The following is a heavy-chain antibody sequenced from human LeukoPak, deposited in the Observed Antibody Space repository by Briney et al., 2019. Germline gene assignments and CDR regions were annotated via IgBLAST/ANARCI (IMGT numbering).Heavy chain of an antibody. D-gene: IGHD5-18*01. J-gene: IGHJ4*02. Sequence: ASVKVSCTDSGDTFSNFGVSWVRQTPGQGLEWMGWVSALNGNTNVAQKVQGRVTLTRDTSTGTAHMELRSLSSDDTAVYYCATLQPAAAHFELWGQGTLVTVST. CDR2: VSALNGNT. CDR1: GDTFSNFG. CDR3: ATLQPAAAHFEL. V-gene: IGHV1-18*01.